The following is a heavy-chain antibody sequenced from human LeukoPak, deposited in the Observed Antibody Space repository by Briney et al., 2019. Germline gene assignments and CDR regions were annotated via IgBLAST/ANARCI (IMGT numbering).Heavy chain of an antibody. CDR3: ARTTEAHSWRTRYYDYYMDV. CDR2: MYYRGST. D-gene: IGHD6-13*01. Sequence: PSETLSLTCTVSGGSISSSSHYWGWIRQPPGKGLEWIGSMYYRGSTYHNPSLKSRVTISVDTSKNQFSLKLSSVTAADTAVYYCARTTEAHSWRTRYYDYYMDVWGKGTTVTVSS. J-gene: IGHJ6*03. V-gene: IGHV4-39*07. CDR1: GGSISSSSHY.